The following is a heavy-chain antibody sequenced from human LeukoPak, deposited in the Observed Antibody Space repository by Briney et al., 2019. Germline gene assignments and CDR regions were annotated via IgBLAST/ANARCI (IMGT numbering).Heavy chain of an antibody. J-gene: IGHJ4*02. Sequence: GSLRLSXXAXXFAVXSNYMSWVRQAPGKGLEWVSVIYSGGSTYYADSVKGRFTISRDNSKNTLYLQMNSLRAEDTAVYYCAVYDFWTSYWGQGTLVTVSS. CDR3: AVYDFWTSY. CDR2: IYSGGST. D-gene: IGHD3-3*01. V-gene: IGHV3-66*01. CDR1: XFAVXSNY.